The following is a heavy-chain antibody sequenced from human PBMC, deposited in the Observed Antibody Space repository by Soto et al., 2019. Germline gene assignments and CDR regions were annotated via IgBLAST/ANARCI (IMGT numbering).Heavy chain of an antibody. D-gene: IGHD5-12*01. Sequence: QVQLVQSGAEVKKPGASVKVSCKVSGKTLSEVSINWVRQSPGKGLEWMGGFDPDHGKTLYAQKFQGRVTVTEETSTATAYMEVSSLRSEDTAVYYCATGGFSGSPFHYWGQGTLVTVSS. V-gene: IGHV1-24*01. CDR2: FDPDHGKT. CDR3: ATGGFSGSPFHY. J-gene: IGHJ4*02. CDR1: GKTLSEVS.